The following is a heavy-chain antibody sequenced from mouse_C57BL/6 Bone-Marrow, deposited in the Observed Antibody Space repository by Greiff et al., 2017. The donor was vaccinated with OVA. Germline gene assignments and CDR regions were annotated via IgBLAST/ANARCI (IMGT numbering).Heavy chain of an antibody. D-gene: IGHD2-1*01. CDR1: GYTFTSYW. Sequence: QVQLQQPGAELVKPGASVKLSCKASGYTFTSYWMHWVKQRPGQGLEWIGMIHPNSGSTNYNEKFKSKATLTVDKSSSTAYMQLSSLTSEDSGDYCCARGGRGNCGGVDYWGQGTSVTVSS. V-gene: IGHV1-64*01. CDR3: ARGGRGNCGGVDY. CDR2: IHPNSGST. J-gene: IGHJ4*01.